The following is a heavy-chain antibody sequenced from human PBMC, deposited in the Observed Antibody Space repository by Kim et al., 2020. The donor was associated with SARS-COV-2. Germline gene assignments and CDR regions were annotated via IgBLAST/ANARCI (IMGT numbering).Heavy chain of an antibody. Sequence: SETLSLTCTVSGGSISSYSYYWGWVRQPPGKGLEWIGSGSTYYNPSLKSRVTISVDTSNNQFSLKLYSVTAADTAVYYCARAGGPMVRGVENWFDPWGQGTLVTVSS. CDR1: GGSISSYSYY. CDR3: ARAGGPMVRGVENWFDP. J-gene: IGHJ5*02. CDR2: GST. V-gene: IGHV4-39*07. D-gene: IGHD3-10*01.